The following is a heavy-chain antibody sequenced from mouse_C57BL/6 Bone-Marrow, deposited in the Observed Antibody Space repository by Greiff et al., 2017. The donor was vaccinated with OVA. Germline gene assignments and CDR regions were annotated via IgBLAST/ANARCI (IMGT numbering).Heavy chain of an antibody. CDR2: IYPRSGNT. J-gene: IGHJ2*01. V-gene: IGHV1-81*01. CDR3: ARATTVVEASYYFDY. CDR1: GYTFTSYG. D-gene: IGHD1-1*01. Sequence: QVQLQHSGAELARPGASVKLSCKASGYTFTSYGISWVKQRTGQGLEWIGEIYPRSGNTYYNEKFKGKATLTADKSSSTAYMELRSLTSEDSAVYFCARATTVVEASYYFDYWGQGTTLTVSS.